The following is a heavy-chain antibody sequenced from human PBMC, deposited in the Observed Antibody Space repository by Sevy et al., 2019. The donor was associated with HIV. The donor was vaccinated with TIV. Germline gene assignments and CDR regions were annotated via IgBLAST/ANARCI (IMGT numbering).Heavy chain of an antibody. CDR3: ARAYCSGGRCYSLAY. CDR2: ISPHNGDT. CDR1: GYLFTSYR. V-gene: IGHV1-18*01. D-gene: IGHD2-15*01. J-gene: IGHJ4*02. Sequence: ASVKVSCKASGYLFTSYRITWVQQAPGKRLELVGWISPHNGDTNYAQRVQDRVTMITDTSTTTAYMELRSLTSDDSAVYYCARAYCSGGRCYSLAYWGQGTLVTVSS.